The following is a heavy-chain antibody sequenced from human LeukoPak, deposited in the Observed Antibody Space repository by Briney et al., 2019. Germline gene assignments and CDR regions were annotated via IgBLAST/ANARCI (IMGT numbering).Heavy chain of an antibody. D-gene: IGHD6-6*01. Sequence: GGSLRLSCAASGFSVSSNYMSWVRQAPGKGLEWVSLIYSGGSTYYADSVKGRFTISRDNSKNTLYLQMNSLRAEDTAVYYCAREKLGSSSGYFCYWGQATLVTVSS. CDR1: GFSVSSNY. CDR3: AREKLGSSSGYFCY. CDR2: IYSGGST. J-gene: IGHJ4*01. V-gene: IGHV3-66*01.